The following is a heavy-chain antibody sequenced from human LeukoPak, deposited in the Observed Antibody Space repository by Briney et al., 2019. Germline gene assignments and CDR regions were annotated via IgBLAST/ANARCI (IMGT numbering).Heavy chain of an antibody. J-gene: IGHJ4*02. V-gene: IGHV3-9*01. CDR1: GFTFDDYA. CDR3: AKDRMESGYYNGFDY. D-gene: IGHD3-22*01. Sequence: GGSLRLSCAASGFTFDDYAMHWVRQAPGKGLEWVSGISWNSGSIGYADSVKGRFTISRDNAKNSLYLQMNSPRAEDTALYYCAKDRMESGYYNGFDYWGQGTLVTVSS. CDR2: ISWNSGSI.